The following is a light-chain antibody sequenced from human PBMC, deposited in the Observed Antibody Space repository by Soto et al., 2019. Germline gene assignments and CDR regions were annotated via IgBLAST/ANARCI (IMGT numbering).Light chain of an antibody. CDR3: QQSYSTPRT. CDR2: TAS. V-gene: IGKV1-39*01. Sequence: DIRMTQSPSSLYVSVGDRVTMTCRASRSIVSYLNWYQQKLGKAPKLLIYTASNLQRGVPSRFSGSGSGTDFTLTISNLQPEDFATYYCQQSYSTPRTFGQGTKLEIK. J-gene: IGKJ2*02. CDR1: RSIVSY.